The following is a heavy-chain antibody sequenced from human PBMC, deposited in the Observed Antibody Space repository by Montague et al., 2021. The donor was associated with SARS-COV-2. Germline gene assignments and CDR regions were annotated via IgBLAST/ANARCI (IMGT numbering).Heavy chain of an antibody. D-gene: IGHD1-26*01. V-gene: IGHV6-1*01. J-gene: IGHJ4*02. CDR3: ARERWAVGVSFDY. CDR1: GDSVSSNRAT. Sequence: CAISGDSVSSNRATWHWIRQSPSGGLEWLGRTYYRSRWSNDYAVSVRSRIIINPDTSTNQFSLQLSSVTPEDTAVYFCARERWAVGVSFDYWGQGTLVTVSS. CDR2: TYYRSRWSN.